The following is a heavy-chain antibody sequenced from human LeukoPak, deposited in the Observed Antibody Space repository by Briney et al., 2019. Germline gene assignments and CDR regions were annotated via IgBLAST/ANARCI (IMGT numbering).Heavy chain of an antibody. Sequence: SETLSLTCTVSGYSISSSYYWGWIRQPPGKGLEWIGSIYYSGSTYYNPSLKSRVTISVDTSKNQFSLKLSSVTAADTAVYYCARHRFSSGYYSDYWGQGTLVTVSS. V-gene: IGHV4-39*01. J-gene: IGHJ4*02. CDR1: GYSISSSYY. CDR3: ARHRFSSGYYSDY. CDR2: IYYSGST. D-gene: IGHD3-22*01.